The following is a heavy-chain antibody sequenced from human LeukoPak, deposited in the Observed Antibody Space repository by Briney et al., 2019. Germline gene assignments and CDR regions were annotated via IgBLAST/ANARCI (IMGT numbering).Heavy chain of an antibody. Sequence: GGSLRLSCAASGFAVSSNHMNWVRQAPGKGLEWVSYISSSGSYIYYADSVKGRFTISRDNSKNTLYLQMNSLRAEDTAVYYCARVRESSGWYRWFDPWGQGTLVTVSS. CDR3: ARVRESSGWYRWFDP. V-gene: IGHV3-21*01. D-gene: IGHD6-19*01. CDR1: GFAVSSNH. J-gene: IGHJ5*02. CDR2: ISSSGSYI.